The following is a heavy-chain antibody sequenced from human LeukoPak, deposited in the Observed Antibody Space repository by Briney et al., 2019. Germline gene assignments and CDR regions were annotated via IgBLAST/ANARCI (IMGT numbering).Heavy chain of an antibody. CDR1: GGSISSSSYY. V-gene: IGHV4-39*01. Sequence: SETLSLTCTVSGGSISSSSYYWGWIRQPPGKGLEWIGSIYYSGSTYYNPSLKSRVTISVDTSKNQFSLKLSSVTAADTAVYYCARQGVVVPAAIHDAFDIWGQGTMVTVSS. J-gene: IGHJ3*02. CDR3: ARQGVVVPAAIHDAFDI. CDR2: IYYSGST. D-gene: IGHD2-2*02.